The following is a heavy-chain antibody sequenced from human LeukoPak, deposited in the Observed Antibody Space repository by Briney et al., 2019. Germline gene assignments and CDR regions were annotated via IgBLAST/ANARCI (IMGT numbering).Heavy chain of an antibody. CDR3: ARDVRAGNFLSRWFDP. V-gene: IGHV5-51*01. Sequence: GESLKISCKGSGYSFTDYWIGWVRQMPGKGLEWMGIIYLVDSDIRYNPSFQGQVTISADKSISTAYLQWSSLKASDTAMYYCARDVRAGNFLSRWFDPWGQGTLVTVSS. CDR2: IYLVDSDI. D-gene: IGHD6-13*01. CDR1: GYSFTDYW. J-gene: IGHJ5*02.